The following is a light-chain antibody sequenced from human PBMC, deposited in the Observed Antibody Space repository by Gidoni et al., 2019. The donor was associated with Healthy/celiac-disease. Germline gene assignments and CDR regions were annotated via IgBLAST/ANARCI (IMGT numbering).Light chain of an antibody. CDR3: QQYNNWPPPFT. V-gene: IGKV3-15*01. CDR1: QSVNSN. Sequence: EIVMTQSPATLSVSPGERATLSCRASQSVNSNLAWYQQKPGQAPRLLIYGASTRATGIPARFSGSGSGTEFTLTISSLQSEDFAVYYCQQYNNWPPPFTFGPGTKVEIK. CDR2: GAS. J-gene: IGKJ3*01.